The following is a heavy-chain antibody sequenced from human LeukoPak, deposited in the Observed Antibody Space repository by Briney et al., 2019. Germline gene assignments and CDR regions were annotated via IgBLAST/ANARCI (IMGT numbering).Heavy chain of an antibody. CDR1: GFTFSSYS. CDR2: ISSSSSYI. J-gene: IGHJ3*02. Sequence: GGSLRLSCAASGFTFSSYSMNWVRQAPGKGLEWVSSISSSSSYIYYADSVKGRFTISRDNAKNSLYLQMNSLRAEDTAVYYCARAQTGYYYDSSGYYSTGDAFDIWGQGTMVTVSS. D-gene: IGHD3-22*01. V-gene: IGHV3-21*01. CDR3: ARAQTGYYYDSSGYYSTGDAFDI.